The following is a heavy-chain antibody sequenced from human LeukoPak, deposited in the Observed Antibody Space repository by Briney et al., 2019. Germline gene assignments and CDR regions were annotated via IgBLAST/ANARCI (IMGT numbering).Heavy chain of an antibody. CDR3: AREGEYGDSYY. CDR1: GDSTSSGAYY. D-gene: IGHD4-17*01. Sequence: SETLSLTCAVSGDSTSSGAYYWNWIRQAPGKGPEWIGNIYRGRTRFNPSLTSRVTISLDMSKNQVSLNLTSVTAADTAIYYCAREGEYGDSYYWGQGTQVIVSA. J-gene: IGHJ4*02. CDR2: IYRGRT. V-gene: IGHV4-30-2*01.